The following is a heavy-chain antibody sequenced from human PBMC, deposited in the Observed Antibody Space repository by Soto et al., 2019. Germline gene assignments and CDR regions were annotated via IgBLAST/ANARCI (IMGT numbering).Heavy chain of an antibody. J-gene: IGHJ3*02. CDR1: GYTFTNYY. D-gene: IGHD1-20*01. CDR2: INPSGGST. V-gene: IGHV1-46*01. CDR3: ARAGITGTIDAFDI. Sequence: QVQLVQSGAEVKKPGASVKVSCKASGYTFTNYYLHWVRQAPGQGLEWMGIINPSGGSTNYAQHFQGRVTMTRDTSTSTVYMELSSLRSEDTAVYYCARAGITGTIDAFDIWGQGTMVTVSS.